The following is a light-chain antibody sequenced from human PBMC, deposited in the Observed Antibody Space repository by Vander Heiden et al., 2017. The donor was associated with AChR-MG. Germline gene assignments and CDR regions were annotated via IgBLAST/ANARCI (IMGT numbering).Light chain of an antibody. V-gene: IGLV1-40*01. CDR1: TSNTGAGYD. CDR2: GNS. CDR3: QSYDSSLSGSEV. Sequence: QSVLTQPPSVSGAPGPRVTISCTGSTSNTGAGYDVRWYQQLPGTAPILLIYGNSNRPSGVPDRFSGSKSGTSASLAITGLQAEDEADYYCQSYDSSLSGSEVFGGGTKLTVL. J-gene: IGLJ2*01.